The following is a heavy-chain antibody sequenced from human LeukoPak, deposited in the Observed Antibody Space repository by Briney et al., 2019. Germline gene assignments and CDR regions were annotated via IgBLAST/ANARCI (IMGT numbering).Heavy chain of an antibody. D-gene: IGHD6-13*01. J-gene: IGHJ4*02. CDR2: IWYDGSNK. CDR1: GFTFSSYG. V-gene: IGHV3-33*01. Sequence: GGSLRLSCAASGFTFSSYGMHWVRQAPGKGLEGVAVIWYDGSNKYYADSVKGRFTISRDNSKNTLYLQMNSLRAEDTAVYYCARHAEGIAAAGTHLDYWGQGTLVTVSS. CDR3: ARHAEGIAAAGTHLDY.